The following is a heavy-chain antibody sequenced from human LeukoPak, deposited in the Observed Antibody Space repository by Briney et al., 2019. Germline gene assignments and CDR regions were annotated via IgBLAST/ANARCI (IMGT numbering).Heavy chain of an antibody. CDR1: GTIVSTNY. CDR2: LYMNDNT. D-gene: IGHD2-15*01. CDR3: ASGLIYCSGGSCPLFDY. J-gene: IGHJ4*02. Sequence: GGSLRLSCVRSGTIVSTNYMSWVRQPPGKGLESVSILYMNDNTYYADSVKGRSTISRDSSKNTLYLQMNSLRAEDTAVYYCASGLIYCSGGSCPLFDYWGQGTLVTVSS. V-gene: IGHV3-53*01.